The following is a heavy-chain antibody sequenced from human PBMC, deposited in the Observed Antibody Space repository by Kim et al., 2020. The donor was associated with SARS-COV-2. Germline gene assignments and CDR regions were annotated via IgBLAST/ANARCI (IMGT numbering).Heavy chain of an antibody. D-gene: IGHD3-3*01. CDR1: GGSFSAYS. CDR2: VNHSGIT. J-gene: IGHJ6*02. V-gene: IGHV4-34*01. CDR3: ARGRAGVVPSPILGLGPYYYYYALDV. Sequence: SETLSLTCAVYGGSFSAYSWIWIRQAPGKGLEWIGEVNHSGITKYHPSLKSRVTISVDTSKNQFSLNLPSVTAADTAVFYCARGRAGVVPSPILGLGPYYYYYALDVWGQGTPVTVS.